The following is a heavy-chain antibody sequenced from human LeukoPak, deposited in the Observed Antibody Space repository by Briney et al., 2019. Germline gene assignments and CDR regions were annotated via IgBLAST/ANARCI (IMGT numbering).Heavy chain of an antibody. J-gene: IGHJ5*02. Sequence: ASVKVSCKVSGYTLTELSMHWVRQAPGKELEWMGGFDPEGGETIYAQKFQGRVTMTEDTSTDTAYMELSSLRSEDTAVYYFATVRHGSGNNWFDPWGQGTLVTVSS. CDR3: ATVRHGSGNNWFDP. D-gene: IGHD3-10*01. V-gene: IGHV1-24*01. CDR2: FDPEGGET. CDR1: GYTLTELS.